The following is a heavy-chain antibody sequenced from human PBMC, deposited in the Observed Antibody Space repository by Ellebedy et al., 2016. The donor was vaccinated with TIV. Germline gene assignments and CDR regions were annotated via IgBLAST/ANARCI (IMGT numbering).Heavy chain of an antibody. CDR3: ARSPGWFNP. V-gene: IGHV4-59*13. J-gene: IGHJ5*02. Sequence: SETLSLXXTVSGGSISSYYWSWIRQPPGKGLEWIGYIYYSGSTNYNPSLKSRVTISVDTSKNQFSLKLSSVTAADTAVYYCARSPGWFNPWGQGTLVTVSS. CDR2: IYYSGST. D-gene: IGHD1-1*01. CDR1: GGSISSYY.